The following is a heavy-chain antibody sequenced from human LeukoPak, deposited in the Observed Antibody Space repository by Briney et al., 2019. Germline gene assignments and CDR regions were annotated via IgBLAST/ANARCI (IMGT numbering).Heavy chain of an antibody. D-gene: IGHD3-22*01. CDR3: ARGSPQNYYDSSGYKGGFDY. J-gene: IGHJ4*02. V-gene: IGHV1-69*02. Sequence: SVKVSCKASGGTFSSYTISWVRQAPGQGLEWMGRIIPIHGIANYAQKFQGRVTITADKSTSTAYMELSSLRSEDTAVYYCARGSPQNYYDSSGYKGGFDYWGQGTLVTISS. CDR1: GGTFSSYT. CDR2: IIPIHGIA.